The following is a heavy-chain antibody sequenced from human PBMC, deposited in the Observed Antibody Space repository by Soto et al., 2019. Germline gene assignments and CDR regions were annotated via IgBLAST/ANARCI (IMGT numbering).Heavy chain of an antibody. CDR3: ARLPQYCGGDCYSGAFDI. Sequence: SVKVSCKASGGTFSSYAISWVRQAPGQGLEWMGGIIPIFGTANYAQKFQGRVTITADESTSTAYMELSSLRSEDTAVYYCARLPQYCGGDCYSGAFDIWGQGAMVTVSS. D-gene: IGHD2-21*02. CDR2: IIPIFGTA. CDR1: GGTFSSYA. V-gene: IGHV1-69*13. J-gene: IGHJ3*02.